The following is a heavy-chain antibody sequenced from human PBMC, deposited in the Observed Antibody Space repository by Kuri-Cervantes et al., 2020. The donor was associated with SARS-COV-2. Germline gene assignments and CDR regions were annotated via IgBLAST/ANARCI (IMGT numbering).Heavy chain of an antibody. Sequence: GGSLRLSCAASGFTFSSYGMHWVRQAPGKGLEWVAVIWYDGSNKYYADSVKGRFTISRDNAKNSLYLQMNSLRAEDTAVYYCAREGDYDFWSGYFSGKNWFDPWGQGTLVTVSS. V-gene: IGHV3-33*01. J-gene: IGHJ5*02. CDR3: AREGDYDFWSGYFSGKNWFDP. D-gene: IGHD3-3*01. CDR1: GFTFSSYG. CDR2: IWYDGSNK.